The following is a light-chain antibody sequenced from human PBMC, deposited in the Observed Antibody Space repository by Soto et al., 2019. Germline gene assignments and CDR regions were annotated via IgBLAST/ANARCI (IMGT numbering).Light chain of an antibody. Sequence: QSVLTQPPSVSAAPGQKVTISCSGSSSNIGRNYVSWYQQLPGTAPKLLIYDSNRRPSGIPDRFSGSKSGTSATLDITGLQTGDEAVYYCGAWDTSLTAAVFGGGTKLTVL. CDR2: DSN. CDR1: SSNIGRNY. V-gene: IGLV1-51*01. CDR3: GAWDTSLTAAV. J-gene: IGLJ7*01.